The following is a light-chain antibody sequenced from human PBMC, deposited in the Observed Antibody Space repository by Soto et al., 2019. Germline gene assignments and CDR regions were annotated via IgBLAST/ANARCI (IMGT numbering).Light chain of an antibody. CDR2: DAS. CDR1: QSISYW. Sequence: DIQMTQSPSTLSASVGDRVTITCRASQSISYWLAWYQQKPGKAPKLLIYDASSLDSGVPSRFSGSGSGTEFTPTISSLQPDDFATYYCQQYNSYSWTFGQGTKVEIK. CDR3: QQYNSYSWT. J-gene: IGKJ1*01. V-gene: IGKV1-5*01.